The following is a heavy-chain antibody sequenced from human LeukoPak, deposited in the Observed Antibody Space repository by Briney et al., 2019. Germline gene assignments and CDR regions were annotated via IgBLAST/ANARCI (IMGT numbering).Heavy chain of an antibody. J-gene: IGHJ1*01. CDR1: GFTFSSYA. D-gene: IGHD3-22*01. CDR2: ISGSGGST. Sequence: PGGSLRLSCAASGFTFSSYAMSRVRQAPGKGLEWVSAISGSGGSTYYADSVKGRFTISRDNSKNTLYLQMNSLRAEDTAVYYCAKDRDYYDSSGYYYVTAEYFQHWGQGTLVTVSS. V-gene: IGHV3-23*01. CDR3: AKDRDYYDSSGYYYVTAEYFQH.